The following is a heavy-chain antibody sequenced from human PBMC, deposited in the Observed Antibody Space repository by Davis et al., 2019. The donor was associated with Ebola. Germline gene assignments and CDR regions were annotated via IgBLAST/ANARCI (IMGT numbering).Heavy chain of an antibody. Sequence: ASVKVSCKASGYTFTNYGITWVRQAPGQGLEWMGWINPHNGNTNYAQNVQGRVIMTSDTATTTAYMEVGSLRSDDTAVYYCANFYCSGGSCYSWFDPWGQGTLVTVSS. V-gene: IGHV1-18*04. CDR3: ANFYCSGGSCYSWFDP. J-gene: IGHJ5*02. CDR1: GYTFTNYG. D-gene: IGHD2-15*01. CDR2: INPHNGNT.